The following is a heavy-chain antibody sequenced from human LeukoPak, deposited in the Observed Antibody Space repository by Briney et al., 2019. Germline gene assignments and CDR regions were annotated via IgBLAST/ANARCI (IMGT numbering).Heavy chain of an antibody. CDR2: ISKDVTNK. D-gene: IGHD3-16*01. Sequence: GGSLRLSCAASGFTFSNYGMHWVRQAPGKGLEWVAVISKDVTNKYYTDSVKGRFTISRDNPKNTLYLQMNSLRAEDTAVSVCAKESSGGRRAAFHIWGQGTMVTVSS. J-gene: IGHJ3*02. CDR3: AKESSGGRRAAFHI. V-gene: IGHV3-30*18. CDR1: GFTFSNYG.